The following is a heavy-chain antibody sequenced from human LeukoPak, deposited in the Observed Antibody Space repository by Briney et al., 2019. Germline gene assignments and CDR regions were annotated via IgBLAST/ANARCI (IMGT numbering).Heavy chain of an antibody. CDR3: AKDLAYDSSGIVFDY. J-gene: IGHJ4*02. D-gene: IGHD3-22*01. Sequence: PGGSLRLSCAASGFTFSDYYMSWIRQAPGKGLEWVSAISGSGGSTYYADSVKGRFTISRGNSKNTLYLQMNSLRAEDTAVYYCAKDLAYDSSGIVFDYWGQGTLVTVSS. CDR2: ISGSGGST. CDR1: GFTFSDYY. V-gene: IGHV3-23*01.